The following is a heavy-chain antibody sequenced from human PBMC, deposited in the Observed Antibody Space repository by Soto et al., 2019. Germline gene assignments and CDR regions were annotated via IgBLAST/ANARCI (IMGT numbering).Heavy chain of an antibody. CDR1: GGSISGGDYY. J-gene: IGHJ2*01. CDR3: ARAVSTAGRDWYFDL. Sequence: QVQLQESGPGLVKPSQTLSLTCTVSGGSISGGDYYWSWIRQHPGKGLEWIGYIYDSGSTHHNPSLKSPVILSMDMSTNQFNMKLSSVTAADTAVYYCARAVSTAGRDWYFDLWGRGTLVTVSS. CDR2: IYDSGST. D-gene: IGHD6-13*01. V-gene: IGHV4-31*01.